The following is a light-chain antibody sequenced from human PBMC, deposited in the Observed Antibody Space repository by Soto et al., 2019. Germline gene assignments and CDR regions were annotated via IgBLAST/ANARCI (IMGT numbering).Light chain of an antibody. CDR3: GTWDDSLYAWV. Sequence: QSVLTQPPSVSAAPGQRVTISCSGSSSNIGNNQNHVSWYQHLPGTAPKLLIYDNDKRPSGIPDRFSGSESGTSATLGITGLQTGDEANYYCGTWDDSLYAWVFGGGTKLTVL. CDR2: DND. V-gene: IGLV1-51*01. J-gene: IGLJ3*02. CDR1: SSNIGNNQNH.